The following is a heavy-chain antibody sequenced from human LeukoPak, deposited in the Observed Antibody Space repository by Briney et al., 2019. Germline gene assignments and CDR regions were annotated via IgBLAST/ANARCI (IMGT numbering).Heavy chain of an antibody. D-gene: IGHD6-13*01. CDR2: IKQDGGEK. V-gene: IGHV3-7*01. CDR3: ARDGTAAGLYFDL. J-gene: IGHJ4*01. CDR1: GFTFSSYW. Sequence: GGSLRLSCAVSGFTFSSYWMNWVRQAPGKGLEWVASIKQDGGEKYYVDSAKDRFTISRVNAKNSLYLQMSSLRAEDTAVYYCARDGTAAGLYFDLWGQGTLVTVSS.